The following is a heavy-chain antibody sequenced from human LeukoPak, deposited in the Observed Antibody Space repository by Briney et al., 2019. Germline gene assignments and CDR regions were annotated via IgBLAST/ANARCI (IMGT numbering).Heavy chain of an antibody. D-gene: IGHD6-13*01. V-gene: IGHV7-4-1*02. CDR3: ARGNSAGGDY. CDR2: INTNTGNP. J-gene: IGHJ4*02. Sequence: ASVKVSCKASGYTFITHAMNWVRQAPGQGLEWMGWINTNTGNPTYAQGFTGRFVFSLDTSVSTAYLQISSLKAEDTAVYYCARGNSAGGDYWGQGTLVTVSS. CDR1: GYTFITHA.